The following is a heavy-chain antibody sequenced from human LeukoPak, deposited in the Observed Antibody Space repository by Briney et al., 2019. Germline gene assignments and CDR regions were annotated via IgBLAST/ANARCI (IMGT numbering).Heavy chain of an antibody. CDR2: IIPILDIA. J-gene: IGHJ1*01. V-gene: IGHV1-69*04. CDR1: GGTFSSYA. D-gene: IGHD3-22*01. Sequence: GASVKVSCKASGGTFSSYAISWVRQAPGQGLEWMGRIIPILDIANYAQKFQGRVTITADKSTSTAYMELSSLRSEDTAVYYCARDAYYYDSSGYYYSEYFQHWGQGTLVTVSS. CDR3: ARDAYYYDSSGYYYSEYFQH.